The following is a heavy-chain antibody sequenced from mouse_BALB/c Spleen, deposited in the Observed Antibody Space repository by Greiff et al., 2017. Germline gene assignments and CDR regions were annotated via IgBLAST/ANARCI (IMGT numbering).Heavy chain of an antibody. CDR1: GFTFSSYT. CDR3: TRDEGLLWDY. D-gene: IGHD2-1*01. CDR2: ISSGGSYT. J-gene: IGHJ2*01. V-gene: IGHV5-6-4*01. Sequence: EVQVVESGGGLVKPGGSLKLSCAASGFTFSSYTMSWVRQTPEKRLEWVATISSGGSYTYYPDSVKGRFTISRDNAKNTLYLQMSSLKSEDTAMYYCTRDEGLLWDYWGQGTTLTVSS.